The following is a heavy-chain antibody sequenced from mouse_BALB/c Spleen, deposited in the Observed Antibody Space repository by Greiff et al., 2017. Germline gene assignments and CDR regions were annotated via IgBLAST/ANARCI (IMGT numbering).Heavy chain of an antibody. CDR1: GYTFTSYW. CDR3: AREGADYYGSRERVYFDY. CDR2: INPSTGYT. J-gene: IGHJ2*01. V-gene: IGHV1-7*01. D-gene: IGHD1-1*01. Sequence: VQLQQSGAELAKPGASVTMSCKASGYTFTSYWMHWVKQRPGQGLEWIGYINPSTGYTEYNQKFKDKATLTADKSSSTAYMQLSSLTSEDSAVYYCAREGADYYGSRERVYFDYWGQGTTLTVSS.